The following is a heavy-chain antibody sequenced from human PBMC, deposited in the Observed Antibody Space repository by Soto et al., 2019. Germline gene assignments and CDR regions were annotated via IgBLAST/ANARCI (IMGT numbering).Heavy chain of an antibody. Sequence: QVQLQESGPGLVKPSQTLSLTCTVSGDSISSGGSYWSWIRQRPGKGLEWIGYIFYSGSFYYTPSLQGRVMISPDTAKNQFSLRLTSVPAADTAVYYCARAPETPPILGVVRPYFFNYWGQGTLVTVSS. J-gene: IGHJ4*02. D-gene: IGHD3-3*01. CDR3: ARAPETPPILGVVRPYFFNY. CDR1: GDSISSGGSY. CDR2: IFYSGSF. V-gene: IGHV4-31*03.